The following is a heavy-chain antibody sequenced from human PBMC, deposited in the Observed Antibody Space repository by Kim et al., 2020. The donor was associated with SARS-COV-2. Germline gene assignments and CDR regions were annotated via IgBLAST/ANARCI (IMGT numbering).Heavy chain of an antibody. D-gene: IGHD3-22*01. CDR3: AHASSGYGRFDH. V-gene: IGHV4-39*01. CDR2: IYYSGTT. CDR1: GGSISSGYY. J-gene: IGHJ4*02. Sequence: SETLSLSCTVSGGSISSGYYWGWIRQPPGKGLEWIGSIYYSGTTYYNPSLKSRVTASVDTSNNQFSLTLSSVTAADTAVYYCAHASSGYGRFDHWGQGTL.